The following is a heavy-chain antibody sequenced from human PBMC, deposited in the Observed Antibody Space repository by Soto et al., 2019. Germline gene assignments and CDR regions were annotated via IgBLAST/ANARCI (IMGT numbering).Heavy chain of an antibody. Sequence: QVQLVQSGAEVKKPGASVKVSCKASGYTFTGYYIPWVRQAPGQGLEWMGGINPNSGASKYAQKFQGRVTMTRDTFISTAYVELSRLRSDNTAVYYCARYWSSARCQFDPWGQGTLVTVSS. D-gene: IGHD2-2*01. J-gene: IGHJ5*02. CDR2: INPNSGAS. CDR1: GYTFTGYY. V-gene: IGHV1-2*02. CDR3: ARYWSSARCQFDP.